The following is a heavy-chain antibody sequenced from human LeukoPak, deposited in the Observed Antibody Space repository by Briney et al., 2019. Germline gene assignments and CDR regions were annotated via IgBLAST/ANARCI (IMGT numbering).Heavy chain of an antibody. V-gene: IGHV3-15*01. J-gene: IGHJ3*02. CDR2: IKSKTDGGTT. CDR1: GFTFSNAW. CDR3: TTRMSGHDQTVIAVAGFDAFDI. D-gene: IGHD6-19*01. Sequence: GGSLRLSCAASGFTFSNAWMSWVRQAPGKGLEWVGRIKSKTDGGTTDYAAPVKGRFTISRDDSKNTLYLQMNSLKTEDTAVYYCTTRMSGHDQTVIAVAGFDAFDIWGQGTMVTVSS.